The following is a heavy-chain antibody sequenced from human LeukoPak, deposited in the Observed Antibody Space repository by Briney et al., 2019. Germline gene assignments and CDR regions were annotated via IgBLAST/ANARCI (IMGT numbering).Heavy chain of an antibody. D-gene: IGHD1-26*01. J-gene: IGHJ3*02. CDR2: IYHSGST. CDR3: ARDLRDWELLKSDAFDI. Sequence: SETLSLTCAVYGGSFSGYYWSWIRQPPGKGLEWIGYIYHSGSTYYNPSLKSRVTISVDRSKNQFSLKLSSVTAADTAVYYCARDLRDWELLKSDAFDIWGQGIMVTVSS. CDR1: GGSFSGYY. V-gene: IGHV4-34*01.